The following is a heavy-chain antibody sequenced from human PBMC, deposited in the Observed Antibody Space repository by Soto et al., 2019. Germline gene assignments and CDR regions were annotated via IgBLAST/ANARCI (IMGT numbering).Heavy chain of an antibody. CDR2: IGGRGGNT. D-gene: IGHD3-10*01. CDR3: AKPSACGEFAGSFDS. J-gene: IGHJ4*02. CDR1: GFTFNNYA. Sequence: EVHLLESGGGLVQRGGSLPLSCVASGFTFNNYAMNWVRQAPGKGLEWVSNIGGRGGNTFYADSMRGRFTISRDKSKNTVYLQMNDLRVEDSATYYCAKPSACGEFAGSFDSWGQGTLVTVSS. V-gene: IGHV3-23*01.